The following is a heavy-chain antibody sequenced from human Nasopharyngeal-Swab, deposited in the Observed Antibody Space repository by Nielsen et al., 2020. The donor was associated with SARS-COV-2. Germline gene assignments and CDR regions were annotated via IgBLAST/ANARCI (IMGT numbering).Heavy chain of an antibody. CDR1: GFTFDDYG. D-gene: IGHD2-2*02. CDR2: INWNGGST. V-gene: IGHV3-20*04. J-gene: IGHJ5*02. Sequence: GESLKISCAASGFTFDDYGMSWVRQAPGKGLEWVSGINWNGGSTGYADSVKGRFTISRDNAKNSLYLQMNSLRAEDTAVYYCATLVVPAAIRNWFDPWGQGTLVTVSS. CDR3: ATLVVPAAIRNWFDP.